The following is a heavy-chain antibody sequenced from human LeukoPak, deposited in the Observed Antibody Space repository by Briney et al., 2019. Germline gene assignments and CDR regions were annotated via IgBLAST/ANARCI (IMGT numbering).Heavy chain of an antibody. CDR1: GFTFSSYA. V-gene: IGHV3-23*01. J-gene: IGHJ4*02. CDR2: ISGSGGST. D-gene: IGHD4-17*01. CDR3: ASGVAPVTQYYFDY. Sequence: PGGSLRLSCAASGFTFSSYAMSWVRQAPGKGLEWVSAISGSGGSTYYADSVKGRFTISRDNSKNTLYLQMNSLRTEDTAVYYCASGVAPVTQYYFDYWGQGTLVTVSS.